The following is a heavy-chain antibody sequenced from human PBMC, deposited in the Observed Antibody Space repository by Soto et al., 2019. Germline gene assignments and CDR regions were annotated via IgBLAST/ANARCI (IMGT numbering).Heavy chain of an antibody. D-gene: IGHD2-2*01. V-gene: IGHV3-7*05. CDR2: IRQDGGER. J-gene: IGHJ4*02. CDR3: VRGAPFDCSSVNCQHFDY. Sequence: EVQLVESGGGLVQPGGSLRLSCAASGFAFSTYWMTWVRHAPGKGLEWVATIRQDGGERSYVGSVQGRSTISRDNARNSLYLQMNSLRADDSAVYYCVRGAPFDCSSVNCQHFDYWGQGTLVTVSS. CDR1: GFAFSTYW.